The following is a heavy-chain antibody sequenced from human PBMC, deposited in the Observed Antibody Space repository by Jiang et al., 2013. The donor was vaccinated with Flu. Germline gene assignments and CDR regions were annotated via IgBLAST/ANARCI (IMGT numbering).Heavy chain of an antibody. D-gene: IGHD2-15*01. J-gene: IGHJ5*02. Sequence: PIYGTANYXQKFQGRVTITADKSTSTAYMELSSLRSEGTAVYYCASKMAVCSGGTCHLTDWFDPWGQGTLVTVSS. V-gene: IGHV1-69*06. CDR2: PIYGTA. CDR3: ASKMAVCSGGTCHLTDWFDP.